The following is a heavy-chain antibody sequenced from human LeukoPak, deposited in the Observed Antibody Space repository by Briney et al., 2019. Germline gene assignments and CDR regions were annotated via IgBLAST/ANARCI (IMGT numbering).Heavy chain of an antibody. Sequence: SETLSLTCTVSGGSISSYYWSWIRQPPGKGLEWIGYIYNSGSTNYNPSLKSRVTISVDTSKNQFSLKLSSVTAADTAVYYCARERWAFDIWGQGTMVTVSS. CDR1: GGSISSYY. D-gene: IGHD4-23*01. CDR3: ARERWAFDI. V-gene: IGHV4-59*01. J-gene: IGHJ3*02. CDR2: IYNSGST.